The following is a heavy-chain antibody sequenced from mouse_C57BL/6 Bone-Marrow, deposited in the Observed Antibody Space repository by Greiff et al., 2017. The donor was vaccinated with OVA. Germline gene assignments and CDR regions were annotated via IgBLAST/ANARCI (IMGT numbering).Heavy chain of an antibody. D-gene: IGHD1-1*01. V-gene: IGHV1-15*01. Sequence: VQLKQSGAELVRPGASVTLSCKASGYTFTDYEMHWVKQTPVHGLEWIGAIDPETGGTAYNQKFKGKAILTADKSSSTAYMELRSLTSEDSAVYYCTSRVTTVVANFDYWGQGTTLTVSS. CDR1: GYTFTDYE. CDR3: TSRVTTVVANFDY. CDR2: IDPETGGT. J-gene: IGHJ2*01.